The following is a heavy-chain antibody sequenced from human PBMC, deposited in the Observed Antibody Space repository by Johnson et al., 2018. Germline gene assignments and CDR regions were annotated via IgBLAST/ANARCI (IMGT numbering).Heavy chain of an antibody. V-gene: IGHV3-30*18. D-gene: IGHD6-13*01. CDR3: AKDRSVVYSSRCSDAFDI. Sequence: QVQLVQSGGGVVQHGRSLRLSCGASGFTFSNFGMHWVSQAPGKGLEWVAEISYDGRNKNYADSVKGRLAIPRDNSKTTLYVQRDSLRAEDTAVYYCAKDRSVVYSSRCSDAFDIWGPGTMVTVSS. J-gene: IGHJ3*02. CDR2: ISYDGRNK. CDR1: GFTFSNFG.